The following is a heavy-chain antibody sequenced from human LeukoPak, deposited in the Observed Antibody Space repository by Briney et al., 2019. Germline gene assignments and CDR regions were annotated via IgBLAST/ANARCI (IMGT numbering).Heavy chain of an antibody. J-gene: IGHJ6*02. D-gene: IGHD3-9*01. CDR1: GYTFTGYG. V-gene: IGHV1-18*01. Sequence: GSVRVSCKASGYTFTGYGISWVRPAPGQGLEWMGWISAYNGNTNYAQKLQGRVTMTTDTSTSTAYMELRSLRSDDTAVYYCARDGDYDILPGLSDYYYGMDVWGQGTTVTVSS. CDR2: ISAYNGNT. CDR3: ARDGDYDILPGLSDYYYGMDV.